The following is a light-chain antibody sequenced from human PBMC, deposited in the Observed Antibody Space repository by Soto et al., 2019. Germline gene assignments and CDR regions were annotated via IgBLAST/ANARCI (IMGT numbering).Light chain of an antibody. CDR1: QSVTSRF. J-gene: IGKJ5*01. CDR3: QQYNNWPPIT. V-gene: IGKV3-15*01. CDR2: GAS. Sequence: EIVMTQSPATLSVSPGERATLSCRASQSVTSRFFAWYQHKPGQAPRLLIYGASTRATGIPARFSGSGSGTEFTLTISSLQSEDFAVYYCQQYNNWPPITFGQGTRLEIK.